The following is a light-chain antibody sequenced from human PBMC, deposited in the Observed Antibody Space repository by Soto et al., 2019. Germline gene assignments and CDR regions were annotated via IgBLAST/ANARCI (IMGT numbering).Light chain of an antibody. Sequence: EIVLTQSPGTLSLSPGERATLSCRASQRVSSTCLAWYRQKPGQAPRLLIYGASSRATGIPDRISGSGSGTDFTLTIDRLEPEDFAVYYCQQYGTSPQTLGQGTKVEIK. J-gene: IGKJ1*01. CDR3: QQYGTSPQT. CDR2: GAS. CDR1: QRVSSTC. V-gene: IGKV3-20*01.